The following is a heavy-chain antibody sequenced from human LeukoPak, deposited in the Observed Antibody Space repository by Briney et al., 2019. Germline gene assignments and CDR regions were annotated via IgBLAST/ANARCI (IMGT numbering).Heavy chain of an antibody. D-gene: IGHD1-26*01. Sequence: GGSLRLSCAASGFTFSSYSMNWVRQAPGKGLEWVSHISSSSSTIYYADSVKGRFTISRDNAKNSLYLQMNSLRDEGTAVYYCARFRSSGSYNWFDPWGQGTLVTVSS. CDR3: ARFRSSGSYNWFDP. J-gene: IGHJ5*02. CDR2: ISSSSSTI. V-gene: IGHV3-48*02. CDR1: GFTFSSYS.